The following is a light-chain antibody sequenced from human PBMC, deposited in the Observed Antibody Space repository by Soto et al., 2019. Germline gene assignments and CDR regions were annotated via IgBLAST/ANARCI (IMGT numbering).Light chain of an antibody. V-gene: IGLV2-11*01. CDR1: RSDVGGYNF. CDR2: DVS. CDR3: CSYAGSYTWV. Sequence: QSALTQPRSVSGSPGQSVTISCTGTRSDVGGYNFVSWYQQHPGKAPKLMIYDVSKRPSGVPDRFSGSKSGNTASLTISGLQAEDEADYHCCSYAGSYTWVFGGRTKLTVL. J-gene: IGLJ3*02.